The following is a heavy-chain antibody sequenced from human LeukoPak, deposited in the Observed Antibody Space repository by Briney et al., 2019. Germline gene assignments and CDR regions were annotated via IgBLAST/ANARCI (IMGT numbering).Heavy chain of an antibody. J-gene: IGHJ4*02. CDR1: GFTFNSYG. V-gene: IGHV3-33*06. Sequence: GGSLRLSCAASGFTFNSYGMHWVRQAPGKGLEWVAVIWYDGSNKYYADSVKGRFTISRDNSKNTLYLQMNSLRAEDTAVYYCAKDLYRYSGYDTTYFDYWGQGTLVTVSS. CDR3: AKDLYRYSGYDTTYFDY. D-gene: IGHD5-12*01. CDR2: IWYDGSNK.